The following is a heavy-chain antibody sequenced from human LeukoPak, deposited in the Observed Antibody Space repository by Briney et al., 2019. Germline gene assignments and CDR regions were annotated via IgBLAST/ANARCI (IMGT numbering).Heavy chain of an antibody. Sequence: GGSLRLSCAASGFTFSIYTMSWVRQAPGKGLEWVSTITTSDGNTYYADSVKGRFTVSRDNSKNTLFLQMNSLRAEDTAVYYCAKTRPLDSSSWSHGDYWGQGTLVTVSS. J-gene: IGHJ4*02. CDR2: ITTSDGNT. CDR1: GFTFSIYT. CDR3: AKTRPLDSSSWSHGDY. D-gene: IGHD6-13*01. V-gene: IGHV3-23*01.